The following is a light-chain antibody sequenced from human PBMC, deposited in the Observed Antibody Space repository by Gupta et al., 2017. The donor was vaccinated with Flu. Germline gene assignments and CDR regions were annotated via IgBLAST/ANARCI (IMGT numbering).Light chain of an antibody. Sequence: QSALTPPRSVSGSPRQSVTISCTGTSSDVGGYNYVPWYQQHPGKAPKLLISNVTKRPSGVPDRFSGSKSGNTASLTISGLQAEDEADYYCCSYAGTYTYVFGGGTKLTVL. CDR2: NVT. CDR3: CSYAGTYTYV. CDR1: SSDVGGYNY. V-gene: IGLV2-11*01. J-gene: IGLJ3*02.